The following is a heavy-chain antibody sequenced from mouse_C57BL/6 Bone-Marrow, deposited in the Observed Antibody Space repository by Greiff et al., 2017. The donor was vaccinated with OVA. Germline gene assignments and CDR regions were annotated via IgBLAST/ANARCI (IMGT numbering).Heavy chain of an antibody. D-gene: IGHD4-1*01. CDR2: IWSGGSK. Sequence: QVQLKQSGPGLVQPSQSLSITCTVSGFSLTSYGVHWVRQSPGKGLEWLGVIWSGGSKDYNGAFISRLSISKDNSKSQVFFKMNSLQADDTAIYYCARLTFAYCGQGTLVTVSA. CDR1: GFSLTSYG. J-gene: IGHJ3*01. CDR3: ARLTFAY. V-gene: IGHV2-2*01.